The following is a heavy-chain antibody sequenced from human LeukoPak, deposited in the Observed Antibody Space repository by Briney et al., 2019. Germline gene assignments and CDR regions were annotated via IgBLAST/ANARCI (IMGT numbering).Heavy chain of an antibody. V-gene: IGHV4-39*01. J-gene: IGHJ4*02. CDR2: IHHSGST. CDR1: GGSISSSTYY. D-gene: IGHD6-19*01. CDR3: SRRPRIAVAGPPFDY. Sequence: SETLSLTCTVSGGSISSSTYYWAWIRQPPGKGLEWIATIHHSGSTYYKPSLRSGVTISVDTSRNQFSLKLSSVTVADTAVYYCSRRPRIAVAGPPFDYWGQGTLVTVSS.